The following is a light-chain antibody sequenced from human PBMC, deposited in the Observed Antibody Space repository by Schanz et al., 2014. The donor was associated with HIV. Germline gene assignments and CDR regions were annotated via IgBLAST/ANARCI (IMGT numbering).Light chain of an antibody. J-gene: IGKJ3*01. V-gene: IGKV3-20*01. CDR1: EFIRSKF. CDR3: QHYGSS. CDR2: GAS. Sequence: DIVLTQSPGTLSLSPGERATLSCRASEFIRSKFIAWYQQKVGQAPRLLIFGASNRAAGIPDRFSGSDSGTDFTLTISRLEPEDFAVYYCQHYGSSFGPGTKVDIK.